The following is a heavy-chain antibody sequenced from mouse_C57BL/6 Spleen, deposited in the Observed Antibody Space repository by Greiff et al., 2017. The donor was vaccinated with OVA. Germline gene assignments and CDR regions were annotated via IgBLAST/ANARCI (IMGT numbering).Heavy chain of an antibody. CDR3: ARREYDYDEAWFAY. CDR2: ISGGGGNT. V-gene: IGHV5-9*01. D-gene: IGHD2-4*01. J-gene: IGHJ3*01. Sequence: EVQVVESGGGLVKPGGSLKLSCAASGFTFSSYTMSWVRQTPEKRLEWVATISGGGGNTYYPDSVKGRFTISRDNAKNTLYLQMSSLRSEDTALYYCARREYDYDEAWFAYWGQGTLVTVSA. CDR1: GFTFSSYT.